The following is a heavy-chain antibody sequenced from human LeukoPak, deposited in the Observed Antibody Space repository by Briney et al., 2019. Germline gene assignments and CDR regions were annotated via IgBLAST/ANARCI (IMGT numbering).Heavy chain of an antibody. CDR1: GGSISSYY. D-gene: IGHD4-17*01. V-gene: IGHV4-59*01. Sequence: SETLSLTCTVSGGSISSYYWSWIRQPPGKGLEWIGYIYYSGSTNYNPSLKSRVTISVDTSKNQFSLKLSSVTAADTAVYYCARRYKDYGDWFDYWGQGTLVTVSS. CDR2: IYYSGST. J-gene: IGHJ4*02. CDR3: ARRYKDYGDWFDY.